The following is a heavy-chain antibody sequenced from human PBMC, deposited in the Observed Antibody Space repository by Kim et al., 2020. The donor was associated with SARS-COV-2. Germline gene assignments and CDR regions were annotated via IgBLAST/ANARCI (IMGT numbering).Heavy chain of an antibody. CDR1: GYTFTSYY. J-gene: IGHJ3*02. D-gene: IGHD6-19*01. Sequence: ASVKVSCKASGYTFTSYYMHWVRQAPGQGLEWMGIINPSGGSTSYAQKFQGRVTMTRDTSTSTVYMELSSLRSEDTAVYYCASTYSGSSVGADAFDIWGQGTMVTVSS. CDR2: INPSGGST. V-gene: IGHV1-46*01. CDR3: ASTYSGSSVGADAFDI.